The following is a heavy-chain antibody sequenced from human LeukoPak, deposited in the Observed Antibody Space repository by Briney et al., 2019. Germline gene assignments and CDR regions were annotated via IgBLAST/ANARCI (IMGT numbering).Heavy chain of an antibody. CDR2: ISSSGSSI. V-gene: IGHV3-48*03. D-gene: IGHD5-12*01. Sequence: GSLRLSCAASGFTFRSYEMNWVRQAPGEGLEWVSYISSSGSSIYYADSVKGRFTISRDNAKNSLYLQMNSLRAEDTAVYYCARDKGRYSGYDFPYWGQGTLVTVSS. CDR3: ARDKGRYSGYDFPY. J-gene: IGHJ4*02. CDR1: GFTFRSYE.